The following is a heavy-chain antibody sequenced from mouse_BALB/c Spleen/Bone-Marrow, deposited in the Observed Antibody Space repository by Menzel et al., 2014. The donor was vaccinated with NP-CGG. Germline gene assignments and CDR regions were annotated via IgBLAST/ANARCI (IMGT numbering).Heavy chain of an antibody. CDR2: IYPGSGST. CDR1: GYNFTSYW. Sequence: QVQLKQSGAELVKPGTSVKLSCKASGYNFTSYWLNWVKLRPGQGLEWIGDIYPGSGSTNYNEKFKSMATLTVDTSSSPAYMQLSSQASANSALYFCARGAWANWYYLDYWGQGTTLTVAS. V-gene: IGHV1-55*01. J-gene: IGHJ2*01. CDR3: ARGAWANWYYLDY. D-gene: IGHD4-1*01.